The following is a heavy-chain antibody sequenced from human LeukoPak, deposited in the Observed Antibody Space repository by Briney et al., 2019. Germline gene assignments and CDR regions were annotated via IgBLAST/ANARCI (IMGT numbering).Heavy chain of an antibody. Sequence: SETLSLTCTVSGASISSNSFYWGWIRQPPGKGLEWIGSIYYSGSTYYNPSLQSRVTMSVDPSKNQFSLELSSVTAADTAVYYCARAGWYGGYHRDAFDIWGQGTMVTVSS. CDR2: IYYSGST. V-gene: IGHV4-39*01. J-gene: IGHJ3*02. CDR1: GASISSNSFY. CDR3: ARAGWYGGYHRDAFDI. D-gene: IGHD4-17*01.